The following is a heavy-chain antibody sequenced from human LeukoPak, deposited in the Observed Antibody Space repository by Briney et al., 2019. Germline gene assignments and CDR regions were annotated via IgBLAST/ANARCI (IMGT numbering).Heavy chain of an antibody. J-gene: IGHJ4*02. D-gene: IGHD5-18*01. V-gene: IGHV4-39*07. Sequence: SETLSLTCTVSGGSISSSSYYWGWIRQPPGKGLEWIGSIYYSGSTYYNPSLKSRVTISVDTSKNQFSLKLSSVTAADTAVYYCARDRQVLRGYSYGIDYWGQGTLVTVSS. CDR2: IYYSGST. CDR3: ARDRQVLRGYSYGIDY. CDR1: GGSISSSSYY.